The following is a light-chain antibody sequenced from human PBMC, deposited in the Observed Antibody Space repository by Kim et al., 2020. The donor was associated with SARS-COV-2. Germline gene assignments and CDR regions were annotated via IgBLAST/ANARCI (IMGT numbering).Light chain of an antibody. Sequence: SYELTQPPSVSVSPGQTASITCSGDDLGDKYSCWYQQKPGQSPLLVIYQDDRRPPGIPVRFSGSSSGNTATLTISGTQAMDEADYYCQTWDGIIAVFGGG. V-gene: IGLV3-1*01. CDR2: QDD. J-gene: IGLJ3*02. CDR1: DLGDKY. CDR3: QTWDGIIAV.